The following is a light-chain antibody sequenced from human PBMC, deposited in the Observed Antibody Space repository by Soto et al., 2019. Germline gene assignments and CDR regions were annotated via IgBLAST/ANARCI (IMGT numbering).Light chain of an antibody. Sequence: DIVMTQSPATLSVSPGERATLSCRASQSISSNLAWYQQKPGQAPRLLIYGASSRATGIPDRFSGSGSGTDFTLTISSLEPEDFAVYYCQQYGHSPKTFGQGTKVDIK. J-gene: IGKJ1*01. CDR1: QSISSN. V-gene: IGKV3-20*01. CDR3: QQYGHSPKT. CDR2: GAS.